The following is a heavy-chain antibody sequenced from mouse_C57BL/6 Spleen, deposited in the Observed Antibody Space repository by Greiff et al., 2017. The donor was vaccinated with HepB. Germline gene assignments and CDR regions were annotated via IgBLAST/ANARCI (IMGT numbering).Heavy chain of an antibody. CDR2: IDPNSGGT. J-gene: IGHJ3*01. Sequence: QVQLQQPGAELGKPGASVKLSCKASGYTFTSYWMHWVKQRPGRGLEWIGRIDPNSGGTKYNEKFKSKATLTVDKPSSTAYMQLSSLTSEDSAVYYCARGGIYYDYDGGPFAYWGQGTLVTVSA. CDR3: ARGGIYYDYDGGPFAY. D-gene: IGHD2-4*01. V-gene: IGHV1-72*01. CDR1: GYTFTSYW.